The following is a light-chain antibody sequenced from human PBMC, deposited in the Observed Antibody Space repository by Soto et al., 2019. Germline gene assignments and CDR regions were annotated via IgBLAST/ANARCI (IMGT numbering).Light chain of an antibody. CDR3: QQYHNWWT. J-gene: IGKJ1*01. V-gene: IGKV3-15*01. CDR2: GAS. CDR1: QSVSSN. Sequence: EIVLTQSPGTLSLSPGERATLSCRASQSVSSNLAWYQQKPGQAPRLLIYGASTRVTGIPARFSGSGSGTEFTLTISSLQSEDFAVYYCQQYHNWWTFGQGTKVDIK.